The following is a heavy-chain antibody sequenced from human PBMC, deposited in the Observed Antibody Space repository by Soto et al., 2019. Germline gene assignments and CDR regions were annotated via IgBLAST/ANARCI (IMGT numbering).Heavy chain of an antibody. J-gene: IGHJ6*02. D-gene: IGHD3-3*01. CDR3: ARDGPFYDASRMDV. V-gene: IGHV3-53*04. Sequence: EVQLVESGGGLVQPGGSLRLSCAASGIPVSSNYMTWVRQAPGNGLEWVSVLHSGGDTYYANSVKGRFTISRHDSTNTLFLQMNSLTPEDTAVYYCARDGPFYDASRMDVWGQGTTVTVSS. CDR2: LHSGGDT. CDR1: GIPVSSNY.